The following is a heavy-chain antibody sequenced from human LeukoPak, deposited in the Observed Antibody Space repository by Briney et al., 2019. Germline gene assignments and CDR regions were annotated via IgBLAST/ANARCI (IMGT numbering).Heavy chain of an antibody. CDR2: INWYGGST. CDR1: GFTFGVYY. CDR3: ARDREWFGDHYYYIDV. D-gene: IGHD3-10*01. V-gene: IGHV3-20*04. J-gene: IGHJ6*03. Sequence: PGGTLRLSCAVSGFTFGVYYTSWAREAPGKGLEWGSGINWYGGSTGYAYSMKGRFTASRDNAKTSLYLQINCMRAEDTALYYCARDREWFGDHYYYIDVWGKGTTVSVSS.